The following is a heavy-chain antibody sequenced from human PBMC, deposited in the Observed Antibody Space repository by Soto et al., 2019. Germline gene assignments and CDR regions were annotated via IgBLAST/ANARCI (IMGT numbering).Heavy chain of an antibody. D-gene: IGHD6-19*01. CDR3: ARDHSGRAVAGTRDYYYYYGMDV. J-gene: IGHJ6*02. CDR2: IIPILGIA. V-gene: IGHV1-69*10. Sequence: ASVKVSCKASGGTFSSYAISWVRQAPGQGLEWMGGIIPILGIANDAQKFQGRVTITAGKSTSTAYMELSSLRSEDTAVDYGARDHSGRAVAGTRDYYYYYGMDVWGQGTTVTVSS. CDR1: GGTFSSYA.